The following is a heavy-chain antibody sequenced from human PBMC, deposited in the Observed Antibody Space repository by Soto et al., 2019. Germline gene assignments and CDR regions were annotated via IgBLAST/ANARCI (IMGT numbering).Heavy chain of an antibody. Sequence: QVQLVESGGGVVQPGRSLRLSCAASGFTFSSYGMHWVRQAPGKGLEWVAVISYDGSNKYYADSVKGRFTISRDNSKNTLYLQMNSLRAEDTAVYYCAKEKGYSSSWYVTQPFDYWGQGTLVTVSS. CDR3: AKEKGYSSSWYVTQPFDY. D-gene: IGHD6-13*01. V-gene: IGHV3-30*18. J-gene: IGHJ4*02. CDR1: GFTFSSYG. CDR2: ISYDGSNK.